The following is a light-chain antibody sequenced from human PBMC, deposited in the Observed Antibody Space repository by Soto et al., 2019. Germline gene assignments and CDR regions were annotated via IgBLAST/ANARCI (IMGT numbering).Light chain of an antibody. CDR2: DAS. J-gene: IGKJ4*01. CDR3: QQYSTSLRT. Sequence: DMALTQSHGALPLSPRARATLSCRASQSGRSSYVAWYQQKPGQAPRLLMYDASTRATGIPDRFSGSGSGTDFTLTISSLEPEDFAVYYCQQYSTSLRTFGRGTKVDIK. CDR1: QSGRSSY. V-gene: IGKV3-20*01.